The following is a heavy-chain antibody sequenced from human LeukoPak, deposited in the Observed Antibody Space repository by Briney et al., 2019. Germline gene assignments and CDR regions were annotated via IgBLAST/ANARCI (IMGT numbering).Heavy chain of an antibody. V-gene: IGHV3-9*01. J-gene: IGHJ4*02. Sequence: GGSLRLSCAASGFTFDDYAMHWVRQAPGKGLEWVSGISWNSGSIGYADSVKGRFTISRDNAKNSLYLQMNSLRAEDTALYYCAKAQGRSGSYGVDYWGQGTLVTVSS. CDR2: ISWNSGSI. CDR3: AKAQGRSGSYGVDY. CDR1: GFTFDDYA. D-gene: IGHD1-26*01.